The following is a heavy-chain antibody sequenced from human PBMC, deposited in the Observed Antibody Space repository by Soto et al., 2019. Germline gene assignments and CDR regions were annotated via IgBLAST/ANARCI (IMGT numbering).Heavy chain of an antibody. D-gene: IGHD3-9*01. Sequence: ASVKVSCKASGGTFSSYAISWVRQAPGQGLEWMGGIIPIFGTANYAQKFQGRVTITADESTSTAYMELSSLRSEDTAVYYCARDLEPENYDILTGYYPANGGYYYYGMDVWGQGTTVTVSS. J-gene: IGHJ6*02. CDR3: ARDLEPENYDILTGYYPANGGYYYYGMDV. CDR1: GGTFSSYA. CDR2: IIPIFGTA. V-gene: IGHV1-69*13.